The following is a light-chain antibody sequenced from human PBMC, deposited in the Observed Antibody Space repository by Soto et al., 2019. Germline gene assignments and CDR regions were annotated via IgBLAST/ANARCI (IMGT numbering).Light chain of an antibody. Sequence: QTVVNQEPSFSVSPGGTVTLTCGLTSGSVSISFYPSWYQQTPGQAPRTLIYSTNSRSSGVPDRFSGSILGDKAALTITGAQADDESDYYCLLHINSSWVFGGGTKLTVL. J-gene: IGLJ3*02. CDR1: SGSVSISFY. CDR2: STN. CDR3: LLHINSSWV. V-gene: IGLV8-61*01.